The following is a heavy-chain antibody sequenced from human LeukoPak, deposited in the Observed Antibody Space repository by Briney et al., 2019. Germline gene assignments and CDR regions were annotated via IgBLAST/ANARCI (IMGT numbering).Heavy chain of an antibody. CDR1: GGTFSSYA. Sequence: SVKVSCKASGGTFSSYAISWVRQAPGQGLEWMGGLIPIFGTANYAQKFQGRVTITADESTSTAYMELSSLRFEDTAVYYCARVVRDRLSFRFDYWGQGTLVTVSS. CDR3: ARVVRDRLSFRFDY. J-gene: IGHJ4*02. V-gene: IGHV1-69*13. CDR2: LIPIFGTA. D-gene: IGHD2-21*02.